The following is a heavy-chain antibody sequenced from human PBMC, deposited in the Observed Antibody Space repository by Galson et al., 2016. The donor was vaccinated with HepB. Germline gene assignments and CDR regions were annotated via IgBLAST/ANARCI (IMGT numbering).Heavy chain of an antibody. D-gene: IGHD2-15*01. CDR3: ARGAAYSTVFYFAS. CDR2: IYRSGDT. J-gene: IGHJ4*02. V-gene: IGHV4-30-2*01. CDR1: GDSFSSDDSS. Sequence: TLSLTCAVSGDSFSSDDSSWSWIRQPPGKGLEWIGDIYRSGDTYYNPSLQSRLTISLDKSTSQFSLRLRSVTAADSAVYYCARGAAYSTVFYFASWGQGTLVTVSS.